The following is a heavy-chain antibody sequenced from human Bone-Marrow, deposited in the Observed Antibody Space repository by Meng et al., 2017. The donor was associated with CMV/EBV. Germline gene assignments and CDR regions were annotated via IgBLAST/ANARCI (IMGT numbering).Heavy chain of an antibody. CDR1: GYTFTGYY. CDR2: INPNSGGT. Sequence: ASVKVSCKASGYTFTGYYMHWVRQAPGQGLEWMGWINPNSGGTNYAQKFQGRVTMTRDTSISTAYMELSRLRSDDTAVYYCARREGGYSYGYYYYGMDVWGQGTTVTSP. V-gene: IGHV1-2*02. D-gene: IGHD5-18*01. CDR3: ARREGGYSYGYYYYGMDV. J-gene: IGHJ6*02.